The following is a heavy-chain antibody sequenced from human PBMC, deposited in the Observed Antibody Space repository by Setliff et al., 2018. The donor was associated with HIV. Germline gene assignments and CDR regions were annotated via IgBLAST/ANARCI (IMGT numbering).Heavy chain of an antibody. D-gene: IGHD3-22*01. V-gene: IGHV5-51*01. J-gene: IGHJ3*02. CDR1: GYSFTTYW. Sequence: PGESLKISCKGSGYSFTTYWIGWVRQMPGKGLEWTGIIYPGDSDTRYSPSFQGQVTISADKSISTAYLQWSSLKASDTAMYYCARLRDSSGYYYVGGAFDIWGQGTMVTVSS. CDR2: IYPGDSDT. CDR3: ARLRDSSGYYYVGGAFDI.